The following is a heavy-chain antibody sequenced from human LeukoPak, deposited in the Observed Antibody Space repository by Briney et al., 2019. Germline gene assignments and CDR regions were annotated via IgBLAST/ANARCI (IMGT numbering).Heavy chain of an antibody. J-gene: IGHJ4*02. CDR2: IYTSGST. Sequence: SETLSLTCTVSGGSISSYYWSWLRQPAGKGLEWIGCIYTSGSTNYNPSLKSRVTMSVDTSQNQFSLKLSSVTAADTAVYYCARTPSDFWSGYHPHFDYWGQGTLVTVSS. D-gene: IGHD3-3*01. CDR1: GGSISSYY. CDR3: ARTPSDFWSGYHPHFDY. V-gene: IGHV4-4*07.